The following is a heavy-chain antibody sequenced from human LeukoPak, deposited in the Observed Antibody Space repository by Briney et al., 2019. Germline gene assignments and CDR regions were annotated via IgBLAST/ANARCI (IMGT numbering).Heavy chain of an antibody. Sequence: TSETLSLTCTVSGGSISSYYWSWIRQPPGKGLEWIGYIYYSGSTNYNPSLKSRVTISVDTSKNQFSLKLSSVTAADTAVYYCARDAMGLDYWGQGTLVTVSS. CDR3: ARDAMGLDY. J-gene: IGHJ4*02. CDR2: IYYSGST. D-gene: IGHD5-18*01. CDR1: GGSISSYY. V-gene: IGHV4-59*01.